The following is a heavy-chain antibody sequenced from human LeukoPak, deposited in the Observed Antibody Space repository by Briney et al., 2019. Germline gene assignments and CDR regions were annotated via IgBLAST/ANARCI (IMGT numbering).Heavy chain of an antibody. J-gene: IGHJ3*01. CDR3: AKARIAAAGTGAFDV. V-gene: IGHV3-23*01. D-gene: IGHD6-13*01. Sequence: GGSLRLSCAASGFTFSSYAMTSVRQAPGKGLEWVSAFSATDGSAQYAESVKGRFTISRDNSKNRLYLQMNSLRAEDTAVYYCAKARIAAAGTGAFDVWGQGTMVTVSS. CDR2: FSATDGSA. CDR1: GFTFSSYA.